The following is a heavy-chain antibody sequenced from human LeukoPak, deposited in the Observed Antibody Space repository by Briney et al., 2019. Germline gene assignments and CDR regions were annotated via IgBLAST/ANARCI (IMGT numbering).Heavy chain of an antibody. V-gene: IGHV3-23*01. CDR1: GFIFTSYA. CDR2: ISGSGGAT. D-gene: IGHD3-16*01. Sequence: SGGSLRLSCAASGFIFTSYAMTWVRQAPGKGLEWVSTISGSGGATYYADSVKGRFTISKDNSKTTLYLQMHSLRADDTAVYYCTLGEYDGGYLDHWGQGTLVTVSS. J-gene: IGHJ4*02. CDR3: TLGEYDGGYLDH.